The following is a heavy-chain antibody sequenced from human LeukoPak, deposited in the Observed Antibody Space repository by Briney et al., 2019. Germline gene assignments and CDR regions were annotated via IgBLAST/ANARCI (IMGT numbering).Heavy chain of an antibody. Sequence: GESLKISCQAFGYSFTSYWIGWVRQMPGKGLECMGIIYPGDSDVRYSPSFQGQVTISAGKSISTAYLRWSSLKASDTAMYYCARIPSFDFWSGPLFDYFDYWGQGTLVTVSS. CDR2: IYPGDSDV. V-gene: IGHV5-51*01. CDR1: GYSFTSYW. CDR3: ARIPSFDFWSGPLFDYFDY. D-gene: IGHD3-3*01. J-gene: IGHJ4*02.